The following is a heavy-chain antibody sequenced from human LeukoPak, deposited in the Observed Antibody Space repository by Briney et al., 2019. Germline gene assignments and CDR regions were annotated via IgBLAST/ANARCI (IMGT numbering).Heavy chain of an antibody. Sequence: ASVKVSCKASGYTFTGYYMNWVRQAPGQGLEWMGWINPNSGATNYAQKFQGRVTMTRDTSISTTYMELSRLRTDDTAVYYCARDYGSGSYSSEFDYWGQGTLVTVSS. CDR1: GYTFTGYY. D-gene: IGHD3-10*01. CDR2: INPNSGAT. J-gene: IGHJ4*02. CDR3: ARDYGSGSYSSEFDY. V-gene: IGHV1-2*02.